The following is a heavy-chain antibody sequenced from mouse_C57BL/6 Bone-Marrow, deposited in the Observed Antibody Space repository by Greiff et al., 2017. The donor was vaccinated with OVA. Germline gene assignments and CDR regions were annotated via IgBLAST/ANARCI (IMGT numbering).Heavy chain of an antibody. CDR2: IYPGSGNT. V-gene: IGHV1-76*01. CDR3: AKSEGDIPWFAY. J-gene: IGHJ3*01. Sequence: QVQLQQSGAELVRPGASVKLSCKASGYTFTDYYINWVKQRPGQGLEWIARIYPGSGNTYYNEKFKGKATLTAEKSSSTAYMQLSSLTSEDSAVYVCAKSEGDIPWFAYWGQGTLVTVSA. CDR1: GYTFTDYY.